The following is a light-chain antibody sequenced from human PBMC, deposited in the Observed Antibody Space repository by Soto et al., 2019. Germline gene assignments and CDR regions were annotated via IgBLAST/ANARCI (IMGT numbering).Light chain of an antibody. CDR2: EVS. CDR3: ISYTSRSIDYV. Sequence: QSVLTQPASVSGSPGQSITISSTGTSSDVGGYNYVSWYQQHPGKAPKLMIYEVSNRPSGVSNRFSGSKSGNTASLTISGLQAEDEADYYCISYTSRSIDYVFGTGTKLTVL. J-gene: IGLJ1*01. CDR1: SSDVGGYNY. V-gene: IGLV2-14*01.